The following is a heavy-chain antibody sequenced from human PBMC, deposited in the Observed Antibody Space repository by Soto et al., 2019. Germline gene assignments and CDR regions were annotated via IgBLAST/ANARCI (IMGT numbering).Heavy chain of an antibody. CDR1: GFSFTNYW. CDR2: IDGVGTGT. D-gene: IGHD1-26*01. CDR3: AKQVRELARHFDY. J-gene: IGHJ4*02. Sequence: GGSLRLSCAASGFSFTNYWMHWVRQVPGKGLVWVSRIDGVGTGTSYSDSVRGRFTISRDNAENMLYLQMNSLRADDTALYYCAKQVRELARHFDYWGQGTLVTVSS. V-gene: IGHV3-74*01.